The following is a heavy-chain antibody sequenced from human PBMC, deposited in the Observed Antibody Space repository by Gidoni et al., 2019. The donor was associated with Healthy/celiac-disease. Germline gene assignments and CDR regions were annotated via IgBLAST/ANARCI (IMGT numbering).Heavy chain of an antibody. J-gene: IGHJ4*02. CDR2: IYSGGST. CDR3: ASISGDSRTYYFDY. D-gene: IGHD7-27*01. Sequence: EVQLVASGGGLIQPGGSLRLSCAASGFTVSSNYMSWVRQAPGKGLEWVSVIYSGGSTYYADSVKGRFTISRDNSKNTLYLQMNSLRAEDTAVYYCASISGDSRTYYFDYWGQGTLVTVSS. CDR1: GFTVSSNY. V-gene: IGHV3-53*01.